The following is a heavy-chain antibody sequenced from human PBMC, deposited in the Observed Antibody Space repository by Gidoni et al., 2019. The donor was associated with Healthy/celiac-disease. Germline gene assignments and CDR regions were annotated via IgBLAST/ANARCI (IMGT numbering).Heavy chain of an antibody. J-gene: IGHJ6*02. CDR2: ISAYNGNT. CDR3: ARDYCTGGVCYYYYYYGMDV. CDR1: GYTFTSYG. V-gene: IGHV1-18*01. D-gene: IGHD2-8*02. Sequence: QVQLVQSGAEVKKPGASVKVSCKASGYTFTSYGISWVRQAPGQGLEWMGWISAYNGNTNYAQKLQGRVTMTTDTSTSTAYMELRSLRSDDTAVYYCARDYCTGGVCYYYYYYGMDVWGQGTTVTVSS.